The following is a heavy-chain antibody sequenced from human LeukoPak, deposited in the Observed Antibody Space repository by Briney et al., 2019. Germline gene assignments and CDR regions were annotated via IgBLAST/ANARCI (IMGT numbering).Heavy chain of an antibody. CDR3: ARSGIVGTTLIDAFDV. CDR2: IKTDGSIT. Sequence: GGSLRLSCAASGFTFSSYGMHWVRQAPGKGPVWVSRIKTDGSITDCADFVKGRFTISRVNAKHSMYLQMNSLRAEDTAVYYCARSGIVGTTLIDAFDVWGQGTMVTVSS. CDR1: GFTFSSYG. J-gene: IGHJ3*01. V-gene: IGHV3-74*01. D-gene: IGHD1-26*01.